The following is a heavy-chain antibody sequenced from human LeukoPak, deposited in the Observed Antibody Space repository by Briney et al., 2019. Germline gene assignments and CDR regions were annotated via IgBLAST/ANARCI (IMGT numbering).Heavy chain of an antibody. J-gene: IGHJ4*02. CDR3: ARVGSGYFDY. CDR2: ISYDGSNK. D-gene: IGHD1-26*01. CDR1: GXTFSSYA. Sequence: GGSLRLSCAASGXTFSSYAMHWVRQAPGKGLEWVAVISYDGSNKYYADSVKGRFTISRDNSKNTLYLQMNSLRAEDTAVYYCARVGSGYFDYWGQGTLVTVSS. V-gene: IGHV3-30-3*01.